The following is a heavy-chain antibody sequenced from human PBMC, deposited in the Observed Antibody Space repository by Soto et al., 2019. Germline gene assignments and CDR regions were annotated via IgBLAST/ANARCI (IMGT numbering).Heavy chain of an antibody. D-gene: IGHD5-18*01. J-gene: IGHJ4*02. Sequence: PSETLSLTCTVSGGSISSSSYYWGWIRQPPGKGLEWIGSIYYSGSTYYNPSLKSRVTISVDTSKNQFSLKLSSVTAADTAVYYCARLGGIQLWLGYYFDYWGQGTLVTVSS. CDR2: IYYSGST. CDR3: ARLGGIQLWLGYYFDY. V-gene: IGHV4-39*01. CDR1: GGSISSSSYY.